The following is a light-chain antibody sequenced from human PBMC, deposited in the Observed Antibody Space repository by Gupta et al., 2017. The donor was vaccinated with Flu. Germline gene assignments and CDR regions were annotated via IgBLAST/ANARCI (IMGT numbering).Light chain of an antibody. Sequence: PSSLSASVGDRVTITCRSSQSIRTYLNWYQQKPGKAPHLVIYGASSLASGVPSRFSGSASGTNFTLTISRLHPEDFADYYCQRSDSMSHTFGQGTKLDVK. CDR1: QSIRTY. V-gene: IGKV1-39*01. CDR3: QRSDSMSHT. CDR2: GAS. J-gene: IGKJ2*01.